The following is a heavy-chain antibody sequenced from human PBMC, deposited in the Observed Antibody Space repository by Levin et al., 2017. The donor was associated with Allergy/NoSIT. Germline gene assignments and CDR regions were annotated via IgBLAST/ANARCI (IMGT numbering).Heavy chain of an antibody. CDR1: GFTFSSYA. D-gene: IGHD2-15*01. Sequence: GGSLRLSCSASGFTFSSYAMHWVRQAPGKGLEYVSAISSNGGSTYYADSVKGRFTISRDNSKNTLYLQMSSLRAEDTAVYYCVKGRKDIVVVVAATPRAFDSWGQGTMVTVSS. CDR3: VKGRKDIVVVVAATPRAFDS. CDR2: ISSNGGST. J-gene: IGHJ3*02. V-gene: IGHV3-64D*06.